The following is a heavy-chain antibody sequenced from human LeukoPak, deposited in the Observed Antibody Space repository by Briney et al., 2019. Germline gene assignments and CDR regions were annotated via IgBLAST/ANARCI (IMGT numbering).Heavy chain of an antibody. CDR1: GFPLDDHA. CDR3: ASQTKYYYGSGSYWTAFDI. V-gene: IGHV3-43*02. Sequence: GGTLRLFRAAFGFPLDDHAKQWVRPAPGKGLEWVSLHGSDCNTYHAHSVQGRFTNSRDNRNNSLYLEMNSLRTEDTALYHCASQTKYYYGSGSYWTAFDIWGQGTMVTVPS. D-gene: IGHD3-10*01. CDR2: HGSDCNT. J-gene: IGHJ3*02.